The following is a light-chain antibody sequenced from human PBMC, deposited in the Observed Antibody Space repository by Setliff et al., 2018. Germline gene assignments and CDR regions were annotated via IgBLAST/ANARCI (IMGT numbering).Light chain of an antibody. J-gene: IGLJ1*01. CDR3: SSYTSRSTYI. V-gene: IGLV2-18*02. CDR1: SSDVGNYDR. CDR2: EVS. Sequence: QSALTRPPSVSGSPGQSVTISCTGTSSDVGNYDRVSWYQQAPGTAPKLMIYEVSSRPSGVPDRFSGSKSGNTASPTISGLQADDEADYYCSSYTSRSTYIFGTGTKVTVL.